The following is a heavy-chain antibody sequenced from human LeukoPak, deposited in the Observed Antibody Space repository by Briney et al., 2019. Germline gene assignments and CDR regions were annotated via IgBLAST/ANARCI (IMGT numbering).Heavy chain of an antibody. Sequence: SETLSLTCSVSGGSITSNFWTWIRQPAGKGLEYIGRISSSGHTNYNPSLVSRVTMSVDTSKNLFSLRLNSVTAADTAVYYCARSPGLADLDYWGQGTLVTVSS. D-gene: IGHD6-13*01. J-gene: IGHJ4*02. CDR3: ARSPGLADLDY. CDR1: GGSITSNF. V-gene: IGHV4-4*07. CDR2: ISSSGHT.